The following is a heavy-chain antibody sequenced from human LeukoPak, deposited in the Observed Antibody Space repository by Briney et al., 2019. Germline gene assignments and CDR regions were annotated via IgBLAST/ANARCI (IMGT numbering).Heavy chain of an antibody. CDR1: GGSVSSDSYF. D-gene: IGHD5-18*01. CDR2: IYSSGST. Sequence: SETLSLTCSVSGGSVSSDSYFWNWVRQPPGKGLEWIGYIYSSGSTNYNRSLKSRVTISLDTSKNQFSLKLSSVTAADTAVYYCARWIQLWSYFDYRGQGTLVTVSS. J-gene: IGHJ4*02. V-gene: IGHV4-61*01. CDR3: ARWIQLWSYFDY.